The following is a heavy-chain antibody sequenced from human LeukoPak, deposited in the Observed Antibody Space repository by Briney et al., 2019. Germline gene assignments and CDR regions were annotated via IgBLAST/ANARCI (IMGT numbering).Heavy chain of an antibody. CDR3: ARRGSSGRSFDY. CDR2: IYYNGIS. D-gene: IGHD6-19*01. J-gene: IGHJ4*02. V-gene: IGHV4-59*01. CDR1: GVSISGYY. Sequence: PSETLSLTCTVSGVSISGYYWSWIRQPPGKGLEWIAYIYYNGISNYNPSLKSRVIISVDSSKNQFSLKLTSVTAADTAVYYCARRGSSGRSFDYWGQGTLVTVSS.